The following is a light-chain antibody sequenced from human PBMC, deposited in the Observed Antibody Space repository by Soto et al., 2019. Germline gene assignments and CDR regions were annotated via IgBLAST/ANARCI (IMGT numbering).Light chain of an antibody. CDR3: QQFSSYPLT. Sequence: EIVMTQSPATLSVSIGERNTLSCSVSQTVRNNYLTWYRQKPGQAPRLLTYDASSRATGIPDRFSGGGSGTDFTLTISRLEPEDFAVYYCQQFSSYPLTFGGGTKVDIK. V-gene: IGKV3-20*01. J-gene: IGKJ4*01. CDR1: QTVRNNY. CDR2: DAS.